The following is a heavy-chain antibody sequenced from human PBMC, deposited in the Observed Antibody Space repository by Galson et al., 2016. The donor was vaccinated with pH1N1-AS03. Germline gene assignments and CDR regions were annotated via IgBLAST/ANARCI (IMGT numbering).Heavy chain of an antibody. CDR1: GYNFTSHW. CDR3: ARLLNYGSGSNYFYGMDV. CDR2: IDPSDSYT. D-gene: IGHD3-10*01. J-gene: IGHJ6*02. Sequence: QSGAEVTKPGESLRVSCKGSGYNFTSHWINWVRQMPGKGLEWMGRIDPSDSYTRYSPSFQGHVTISTDKSISTVYLHWRSLKASDTARYYCARLLNYGSGSNYFYGMDVWGQGTTVTVSS. V-gene: IGHV5-10-1*01.